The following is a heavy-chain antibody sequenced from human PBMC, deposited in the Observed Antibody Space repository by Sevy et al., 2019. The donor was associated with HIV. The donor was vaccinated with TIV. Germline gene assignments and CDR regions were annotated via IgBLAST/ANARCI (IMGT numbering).Heavy chain of an antibody. J-gene: IGHJ6*03. Sequence: ASVKVSCKTSGGTLSRYAISWVRQAPGQGLAWMGGIVPVFVTPNYARKFQGRVNITGDESTNTAYMELTSLGSEDTAVYYCARGTSGYDFGDYYYYMDVWGKGTTVTVSS. CDR3: ARGTSGYDFGDYYYYMDV. V-gene: IGHV1-69*13. D-gene: IGHD5-12*01. CDR1: GGTLSRYA. CDR2: IVPVFVTP.